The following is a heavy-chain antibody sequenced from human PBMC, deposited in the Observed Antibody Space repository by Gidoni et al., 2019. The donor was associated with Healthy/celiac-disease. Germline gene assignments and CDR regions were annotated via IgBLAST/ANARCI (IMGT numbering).Heavy chain of an antibody. CDR1: GFTFTSSA. V-gene: IGHV1-58*02. CDR3: AAAERIMITFGGVIANGWFDP. J-gene: IGHJ5*02. Sequence: QMQLVQSGPEVKKPGTSVKVSCKASGFTFTSSAMPWVRQARGQRLEWIGWIVVGSGNTNYAQKFQERVTITRDMSTSTAYMELSSLRSEDTAVYYCAAAERIMITFGGVIANGWFDPWGQGTLVTVSS. D-gene: IGHD3-16*02. CDR2: IVVGSGNT.